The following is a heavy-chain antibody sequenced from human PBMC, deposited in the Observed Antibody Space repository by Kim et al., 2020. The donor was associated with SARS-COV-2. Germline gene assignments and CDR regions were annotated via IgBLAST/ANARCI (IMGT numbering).Heavy chain of an antibody. CDR3: GYYYGSGRVY. J-gene: IGHJ4*02. V-gene: IGHV1-3*01. CDR2: NT. D-gene: IGHD3-10*01. Sequence: NTKYSQKFQGRVTITRDTSASTAYMELSSLRSEDTAVYYCGYYYGSGRVYWGQGTLVTVSS.